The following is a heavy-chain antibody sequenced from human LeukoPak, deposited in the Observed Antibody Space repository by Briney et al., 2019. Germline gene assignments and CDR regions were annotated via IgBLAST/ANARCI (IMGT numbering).Heavy chain of an antibody. D-gene: IGHD2-2*01. CDR2: IIPIFGTA. CDR1: GGTFSSYA. J-gene: IGHJ6*03. V-gene: IGHV1-69*01. Sequence: GASVKVSCKASGGTFSSYAISWVRQAPGQGLEWMGGIIPIFGTANYAQKFQGRVTITADESTSTAYMELSSLRSEDTAVYYCARDPRQLPHVHYYYYMDVWGKGTTATVSS. CDR3: ARDPRQLPHVHYYYYMDV.